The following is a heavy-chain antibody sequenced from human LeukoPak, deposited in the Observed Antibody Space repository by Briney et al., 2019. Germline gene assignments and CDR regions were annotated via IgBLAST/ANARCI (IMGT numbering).Heavy chain of an antibody. CDR2: IYYSGST. D-gene: IGHD6-13*01. J-gene: IGHJ3*02. CDR3: ARQLAAALVPTVAFDI. CDR1: GGSISSYY. Sequence: PSETLSLTCTVSGGSISSYYWSWIRQPPGKGLEWIGYIYYSGSTNYNPSLKSRVTISVDTSKNQFSLKLSSVTAADTAVYYCARQLAAALVPTVAFDIWGQGTMVTVSS. V-gene: IGHV4-59*08.